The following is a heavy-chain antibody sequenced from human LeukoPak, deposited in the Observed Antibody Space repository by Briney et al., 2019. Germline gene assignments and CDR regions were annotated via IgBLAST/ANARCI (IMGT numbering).Heavy chain of an antibody. V-gene: IGHV3-30*04. D-gene: IGHD3-9*01. J-gene: IGHJ4*02. CDR1: GFTFSSYA. CDR3: ARDYDILTGYYFDY. CDR2: ISYDGSNK. Sequence: GGSLRPSCAASGFTFSSYAMHWVRQAPGKGLEWVPVISYDGSNKYYADSVKGRFTISRDNSKNTLYLQMNSLRAEDTAVYYCARDYDILTGYYFDYWGQGTLVTVSS.